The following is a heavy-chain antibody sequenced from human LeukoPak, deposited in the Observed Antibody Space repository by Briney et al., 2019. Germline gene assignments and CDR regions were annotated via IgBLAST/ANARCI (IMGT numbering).Heavy chain of an antibody. CDR2: IYPGDSDA. D-gene: IGHD1-26*01. CDR3: ARKGGGGSYNPLTNWFDP. Sequence: GESLKISCKGSGYIFTTYWIGWVRQMPGKGLEWMGIIYPGDSDARYSPSFQGQVTISADKSISTAYLQWSSLKASDTAMYYCARKGGGGSYNPLTNWFDPWGQGTLVTVSS. V-gene: IGHV5-51*01. J-gene: IGHJ5*02. CDR1: GYIFTTYW.